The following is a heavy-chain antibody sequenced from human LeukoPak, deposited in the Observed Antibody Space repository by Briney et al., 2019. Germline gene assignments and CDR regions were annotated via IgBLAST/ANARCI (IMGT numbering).Heavy chain of an antibody. D-gene: IGHD3-10*02. J-gene: IGHJ6*04. V-gene: IGHV4-34*01. CDR1: GGSFSGYY. CDR3: ARGRMFDV. Sequence: PSETLSLTCAVYGGSFSGYYWSWIRQPPGKGLEWIGEINHSRSTNYNPSLKSRVTISVDTSKNQFSLKLSSVTAADTAVYYCARGRMFDVWGKGTTVTVSS. CDR2: INHSRST.